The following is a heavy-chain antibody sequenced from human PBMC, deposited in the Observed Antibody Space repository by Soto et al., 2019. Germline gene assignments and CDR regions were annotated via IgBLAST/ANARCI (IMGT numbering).Heavy chain of an antibody. D-gene: IGHD6-19*01. J-gene: IGHJ6*02. CDR1: GFTFSSYG. Sequence: RLSCAASGFTFSSYGMHWVRQAPGKGLEWVAVISYDGSNKYYADSVKGRFTISRDNSKNTLYLQMSSLRAEDTAVYYCVKDGSSGWPYFYDMDVWGQGTTVTVSS. CDR2: ISYDGSNK. CDR3: VKDGSSGWPYFYDMDV. V-gene: IGHV3-30*18.